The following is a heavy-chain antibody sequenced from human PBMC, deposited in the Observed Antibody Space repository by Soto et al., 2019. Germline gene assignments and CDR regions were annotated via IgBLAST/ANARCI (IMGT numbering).Heavy chain of an antibody. CDR2: ISGSGFKK. Sequence: QTGGSLRLSCSASGVIFDNFCMGWVSPAPGKGLEWISSISGSGFKKYYADSVKGRFTITRDNSKSTVYLELNNLSAEDTAVYHCAKNQGVELVPLATVDWFDPWGQGSVVTVSS. CDR3: AKNQGVELVPLATVDWFDP. D-gene: IGHD1-26*01. CDR1: GVIFDNFC. J-gene: IGHJ5*02. V-gene: IGHV3-23*01.